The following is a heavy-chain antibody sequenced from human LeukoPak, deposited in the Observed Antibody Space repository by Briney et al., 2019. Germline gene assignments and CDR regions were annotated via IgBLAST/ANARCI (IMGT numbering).Heavy chain of an antibody. J-gene: IGHJ4*02. D-gene: IGHD5-12*01. V-gene: IGHV3-30*02. CDR3: AKDPWLSPYYFDS. Sequence: DSVRGRFTISRDNSKNTLYLQMNSLRDEDTAVYYCAKDPWLSPYYFDSWGQGTLVTVSS.